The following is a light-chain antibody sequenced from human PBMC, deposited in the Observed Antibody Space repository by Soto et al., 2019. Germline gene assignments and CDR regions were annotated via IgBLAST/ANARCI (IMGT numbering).Light chain of an antibody. V-gene: IGKV3-20*01. CDR1: QSLSSDF. CDR2: GAS. Sequence: ESVLTQSPGTLSWSPGERAILSCRASQSLSSDFLAWYQQKPGQPPRLIIYGASSRATGVPERFSGSGTGTDFTLTISRLEPEDFAVYYCQHYDTSPPPRFGQGTKVDVK. J-gene: IGKJ1*01. CDR3: QHYDTSPPPR.